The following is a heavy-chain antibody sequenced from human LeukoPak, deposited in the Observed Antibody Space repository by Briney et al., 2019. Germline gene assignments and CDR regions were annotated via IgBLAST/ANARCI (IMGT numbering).Heavy chain of an antibody. D-gene: IGHD6-13*01. CDR1: GGTFSSYA. J-gene: IGHJ4*02. V-gene: IGHV1-69*04. Sequence: GASVKVSCKASGGTFSSYAISWVRQAPGQGLEWMGRIIPILGIANYAQKFQGRVTITADKSTSTAYMELSSLRSEDTAVYYCARSKGVLAGTDFDYWGQGTLVTVSS. CDR2: IIPILGIA. CDR3: ARSKGVLAGTDFDY.